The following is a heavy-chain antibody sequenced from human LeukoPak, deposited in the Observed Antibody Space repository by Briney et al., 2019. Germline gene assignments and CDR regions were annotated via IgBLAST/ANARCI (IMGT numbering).Heavy chain of an antibody. CDR2: MNPNSGNT. CDR3: ARDRKWELQLYYYGMDV. Sequence: ASVKVSCKASGYTFTSYDINWVRQATGQGLEWMGWMNPNSGNTGYAQKLQGRVTMTTDTSTSTAYMELRSLRSDDTAVYYCARDRKWELQLYYYGMDVWGQGTTVTVSS. CDR1: GYTFTSYD. D-gene: IGHD1-26*01. J-gene: IGHJ6*02. V-gene: IGHV1-8*01.